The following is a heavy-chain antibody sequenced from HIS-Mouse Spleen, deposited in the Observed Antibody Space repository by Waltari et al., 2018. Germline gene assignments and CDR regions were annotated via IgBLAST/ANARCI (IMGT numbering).Heavy chain of an antibody. J-gene: IGHJ2*01. CDR3: AREIPYSSSWYDWYFDL. V-gene: IGHV4-39*07. CDR2: IYYSGST. Sequence: QLQLQESVPGLVKPSETLSLTCTGSGGSISSSSYYWGWIRQPPGKGLEWIGSIYYSGSTYYHPSLKSRVTISVDTSKNQFSLKLSSVTAADTAVYYCAREIPYSSSWYDWYFDLWGRGTLVTVSS. CDR1: GGSISSSSYY. D-gene: IGHD6-13*01.